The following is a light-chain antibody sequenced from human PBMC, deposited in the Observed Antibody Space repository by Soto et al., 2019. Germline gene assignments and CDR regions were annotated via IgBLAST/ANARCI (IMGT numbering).Light chain of an antibody. Sequence: QSALTQPPSASGSPGQSVTISCTGTSSDVGGYNYVSWYQQHPGKAPKLMIYEVSKRPSGVPDRFSGSKSGNTASLTVSGLQAEDEADYYCSSYAGSNYVVFGGATKLTVL. CDR2: EVS. CDR3: SSYAGSNYVV. CDR1: SSDVGGYNY. V-gene: IGLV2-8*01. J-gene: IGLJ2*01.